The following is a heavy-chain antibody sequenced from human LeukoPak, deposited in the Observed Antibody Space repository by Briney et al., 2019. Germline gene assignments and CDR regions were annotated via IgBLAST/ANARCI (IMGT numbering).Heavy chain of an antibody. V-gene: IGHV4-61*02. J-gene: IGHJ4*02. CDR2: IYTSGST. D-gene: IGHD3-16*01. Sequence: SQTLSLTCTVSGGSISSGSYYWSWIRQPAGKGLEWIGRIYTSGSTNYNPSLKSQFTISVDTSKNQFSLKLSSVTAADAAVYYCARAEGGYFDYWGQGTLVTVSS. CDR1: GGSISSGSYY. CDR3: ARAEGGYFDY.